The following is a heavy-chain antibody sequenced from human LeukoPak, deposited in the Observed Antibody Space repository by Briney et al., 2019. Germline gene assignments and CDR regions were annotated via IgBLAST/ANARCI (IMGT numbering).Heavy chain of an antibody. V-gene: IGHV4-30-2*01. J-gene: IGHJ4*02. CDR3: ARGVRGAVAGFDY. D-gene: IGHD6-19*01. CDR1: GFTFSSYA. Sequence: LRLSCAASGFTFSSYAMSWVRQPPGKGLEWIGYIYHSGSTYYNPSLKSRVTISVDRSKNQFSLKLSSVTAADTAVYYCARGVRGAVAGFDYWGQGTLVTVSS. CDR2: IYHSGST.